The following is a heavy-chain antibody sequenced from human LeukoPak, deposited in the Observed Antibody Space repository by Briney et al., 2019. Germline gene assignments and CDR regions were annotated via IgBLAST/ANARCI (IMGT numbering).Heavy chain of an antibody. CDR3: ARRASYAFFT. V-gene: IGHV1-46*01. CDR1: GYSFTGSY. J-gene: IGHJ5*02. D-gene: IGHD5-18*01. Sequence: ASVKLSCKASGYSFTGSYMHWVRQAPGQGLEWMGIINPSGGTTNYTQKFQGRVTMTRDTSTSTVYMDLSSLRSEDTAVYYCARRASYAFFTWGQGTLVTVSS. CDR2: INPSGGTT.